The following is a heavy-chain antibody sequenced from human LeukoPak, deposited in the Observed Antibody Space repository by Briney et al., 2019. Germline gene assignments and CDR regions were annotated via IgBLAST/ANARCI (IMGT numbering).Heavy chain of an antibody. J-gene: IGHJ4*02. CDR2: IYPGDSDT. CDR3: ARQRSGYDRGPFDY. CDR1: GYTFTNYW. V-gene: IGHV5-51*01. D-gene: IGHD5-12*01. Sequence: GESLKISCKGSGYTFTNYWIGWVRQMPGKGLEWMGIIYPGDSDTRYSPSFQGQVTISADKSISTAYLQWSSLKASDTAIYYCARQRSGYDRGPFDYWGQGTLVTVSS.